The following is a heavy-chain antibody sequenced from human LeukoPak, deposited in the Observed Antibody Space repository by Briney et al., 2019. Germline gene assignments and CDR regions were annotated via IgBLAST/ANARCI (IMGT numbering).Heavy chain of an antibody. J-gene: IGHJ4*02. CDR3: ASRTLFHFDY. V-gene: IGHV3-7*01. CDR1: GFTFSSYS. Sequence: GGSLRLSCAASGFTFSSYSMNWVRQAPGKGLEWVANIKQDGSEKYYVDSVKGRFTISRDNAKNSLYLQMNSLRAEDTAVYYCASRTLFHFDYWGQGTLVTVSS. CDR2: IKQDGSEK. D-gene: IGHD3-3*01.